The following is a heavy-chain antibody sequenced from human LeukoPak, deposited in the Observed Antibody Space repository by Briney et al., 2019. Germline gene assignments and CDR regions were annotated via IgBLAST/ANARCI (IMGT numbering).Heavy chain of an antibody. V-gene: IGHV3-7*01. CDR1: GFTFSSYW. J-gene: IGHJ4*02. Sequence: GGSLRLSCAASGFTFSSYWMSWVRQAPGKGLEWVANIKQDGSEKYYVDSVKGRFTISRDNAKNSLYLQMNSLRAEDTAVYHCAREDGDSSFDYWGQGTLVTVSS. D-gene: IGHD4-17*01. CDR2: IKQDGSEK. CDR3: AREDGDSSFDY.